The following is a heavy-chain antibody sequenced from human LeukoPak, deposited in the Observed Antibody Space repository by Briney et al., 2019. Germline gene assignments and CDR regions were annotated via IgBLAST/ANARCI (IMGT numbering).Heavy chain of an antibody. V-gene: IGHV3-21*01. CDR1: GFTFSSYS. CDR3: ARAPDKDYFWSGYLSSQLFDY. J-gene: IGHJ4*02. CDR2: IRGSSGSL. D-gene: IGHD3-3*01. Sequence: PGGSLRLSCAASGFTFSSYSMNWVRQAPGKGLEWVYSIRGSSGSLYYADSVKGRFTISRDNAKNSLYLQMNSLRAEDTAVYYCARAPDKDYFWSGYLSSQLFDYWGQGTLVTVSS.